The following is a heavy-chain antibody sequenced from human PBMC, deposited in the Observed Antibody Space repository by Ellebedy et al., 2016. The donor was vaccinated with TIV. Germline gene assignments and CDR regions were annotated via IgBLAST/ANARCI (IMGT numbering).Heavy chain of an antibody. J-gene: IGHJ6*02. V-gene: IGHV3-23*01. CDR2: IGGSGATT. D-gene: IGHD2-15*01. CDR1: GFTFSSYG. CDR3: ARGGWRSAPYGLDV. Sequence: PGGSLRLSCAASGFTFSSYGMSWVRQAPGKGLEWVSAIGGSGATTYYAGSVKGRFTISRDNSKNRLFVQMNSLRAEDSAVYYCARGGWRSAPYGLDVWGQGTTVTVAS.